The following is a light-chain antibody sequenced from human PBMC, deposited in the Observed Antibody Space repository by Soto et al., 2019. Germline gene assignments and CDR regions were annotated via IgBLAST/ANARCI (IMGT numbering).Light chain of an antibody. Sequence: SSELTQPPSVSVAPGKTATITCGGNKIGSKSVHWYRQKPGQAPVLVIYYDTDRPSGIPERFSGSNSGNTATLTIIRVEAGDEAAYYCQVWDNSGEHPVFGGGTKLTVL. CDR3: QVWDNSGEHPV. CDR2: YDT. J-gene: IGLJ2*01. CDR1: KIGSKS. V-gene: IGLV3-21*04.